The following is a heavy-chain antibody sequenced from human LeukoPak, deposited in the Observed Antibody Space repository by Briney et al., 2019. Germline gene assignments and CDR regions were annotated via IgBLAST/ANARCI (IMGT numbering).Heavy chain of an antibody. CDR3: AKITKATTPNY. CDR2: ITDSGRKT. J-gene: IGHJ4*02. D-gene: IGHD4-17*01. Sequence: GGSLRLSCAASGLTFSNYAMNWVRQASGRGLEWVSGITDSGRKTYYADSVKGRFSISRDNSKNTVYLQMSDLRAEDTAVYYCAKITKATTPNYWGRGTLVTVSS. CDR1: GLTFSNYA. V-gene: IGHV3-23*01.